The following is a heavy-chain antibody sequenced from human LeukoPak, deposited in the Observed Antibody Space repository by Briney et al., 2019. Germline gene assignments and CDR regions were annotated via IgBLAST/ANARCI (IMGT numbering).Heavy chain of an antibody. Sequence: GGSLRLSCAASGFTLRTYWMSWVRQAPGKGLEWVASIKRDGSEKYYVDSVKGRFTITRDNAKNSLYLQMNSLRAEDTAVYHCVREASGGTKGVSGTFDIWGQGTLVTVSS. V-gene: IGHV3-7*01. CDR2: IKRDGSEK. CDR3: VREASGGTKGVSGTFDI. D-gene: IGHD6-13*01. J-gene: IGHJ3*02. CDR1: GFTLRTYW.